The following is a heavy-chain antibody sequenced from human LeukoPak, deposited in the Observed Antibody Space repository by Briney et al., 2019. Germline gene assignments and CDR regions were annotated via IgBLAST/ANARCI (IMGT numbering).Heavy chain of an antibody. D-gene: IGHD3-22*01. CDR2: ISGSGGST. CDR1: EXIFSSYA. V-gene: IGHV3-23*01. J-gene: IGHJ4*02. Sequence: PGGSLRLSCAASEXIFSSYAMSWVRQAPGKGLEWVSGISGSGGSTDYADSVKGRFTISRDNSKNTLYLQMNSLRAEDTAVYYCATDRSTWYFDYWGQGTQVTVSS. CDR3: ATDRSTWYFDY.